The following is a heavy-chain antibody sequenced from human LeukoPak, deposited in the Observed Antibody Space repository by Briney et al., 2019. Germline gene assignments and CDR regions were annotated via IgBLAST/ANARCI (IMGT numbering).Heavy chain of an antibody. CDR2: IYYSGST. J-gene: IGHJ4*02. V-gene: IGHV4-59*08. CDR1: GGSIISYY. Sequence: SETLSLTCTVSGGSIISYYWSWIRQPPGKGLERIGYIYYSGSTNYNPSLKSRVTISVDTSKNQFSLKLSSVTAADTAVYYCARHGPGGVTGDYWGQGTLVTVSS. CDR3: ARHGPGGVTGDY. D-gene: IGHD1-14*01.